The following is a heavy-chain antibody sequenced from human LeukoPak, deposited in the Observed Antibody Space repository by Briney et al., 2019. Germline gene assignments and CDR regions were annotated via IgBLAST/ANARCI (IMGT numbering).Heavy chain of an antibody. CDR1: GYTFTIYG. Sequence: ASVTVSCTASGYTFTIYGISWVRQAPGQGLEWMGWISAYSGDTNYAQKFQGRATMTTDTSTSTAYMELRSLRSEDTAVYYCASLSHDYGGKTLDYWGQGTLVTVSS. V-gene: IGHV1-18*01. CDR3: ASLSHDYGGKTLDY. J-gene: IGHJ4*02. D-gene: IGHD4-23*01. CDR2: ISAYSGDT.